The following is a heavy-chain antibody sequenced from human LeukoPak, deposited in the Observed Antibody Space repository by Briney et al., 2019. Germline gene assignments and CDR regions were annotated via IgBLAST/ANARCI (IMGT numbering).Heavy chain of an antibody. CDR2: IIPIFGIA. D-gene: IGHD3-3*01. J-gene: IGHJ4*02. CDR1: GGTFSSYA. V-gene: IGHV1-69*04. Sequence: GASVKVSCKASGGTFSSYAISWVRQAPGQGLEWMGRIIPIFGIANYAQKFQGRVTITADKSTSTAYMEPSSLRSEDTAVYYCAGAGSGSGYPLDYWGQGTLVTVSS. CDR3: AGAGSGSGYPLDY.